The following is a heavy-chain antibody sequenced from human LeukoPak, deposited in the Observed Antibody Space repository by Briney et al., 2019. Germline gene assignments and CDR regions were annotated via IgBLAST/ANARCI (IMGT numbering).Heavy chain of an antibody. CDR1: GGSISSSNW. D-gene: IGHD3-22*01. Sequence: SETLSLTCAVSGGSISSSNWWGWVRQPPGKGLEWIGEIYHSGSTNYNPSLKSRVTISVDKSKNQFSLKLSSVTAADTAVYYCARAYYDSSDPYYFDYWGQGTLVTVSS. CDR3: ARAYYDSSDPYYFDY. CDR2: IYHSGST. V-gene: IGHV4-4*02. J-gene: IGHJ4*02.